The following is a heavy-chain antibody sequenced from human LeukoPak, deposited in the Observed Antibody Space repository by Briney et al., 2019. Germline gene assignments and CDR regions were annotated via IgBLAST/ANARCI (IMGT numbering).Heavy chain of an antibody. CDR2: IYYSGST. CDR1: GGSISSYY. CDR3: AGDYGGNLFPTY. V-gene: IGHV4-59*01. J-gene: IGHJ4*02. Sequence: PSETLSLTCTVSGGSISSYYWSWIRQPPGKGLEWIGYIYYSGSTNYNPPLKSRVTISVDTSKNQFSLKLSSVTAADTAVYYCAGDYGGNLFPTYWGQGTLVTVSS. D-gene: IGHD4-23*01.